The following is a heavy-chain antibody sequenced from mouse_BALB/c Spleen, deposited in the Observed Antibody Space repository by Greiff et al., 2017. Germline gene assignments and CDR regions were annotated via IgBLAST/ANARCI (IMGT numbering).Heavy chain of an antibody. CDR1: GFTFSSYA. Sequence: EVQVVESGGGLVKPGGSLKLSCAASGFTFSSYAMSWVRQTPEKRLEWVASISSGGSTYYPDSVKGRFTISRDNARNILYLQMSSLRSEDTAMYYCARGFTTATGFAYWGQGTLVTVSA. D-gene: IGHD1-2*01. CDR2: ISSGGST. CDR3: ARGFTTATGFAY. J-gene: IGHJ3*01. V-gene: IGHV5-6-5*01.